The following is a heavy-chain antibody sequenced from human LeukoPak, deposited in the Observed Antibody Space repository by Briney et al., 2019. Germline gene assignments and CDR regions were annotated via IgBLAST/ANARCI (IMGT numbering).Heavy chain of an antibody. CDR2: IWYDGSNT. Sequence: PGGSLRLSCAASGFTFASYDMHWVRQAPGKGLEWVALIWYDGSNTYYADSVKGRFTISRDNSKNTLYLQMNSLRAEDTAVYYCAKDRFSYSSGSYYRGPSFDYWGQGTLVTVSS. CDR3: AKDRFSYSSGSYYRGPSFDY. V-gene: IGHV3-33*06. J-gene: IGHJ4*02. D-gene: IGHD3-10*01. CDR1: GFTFASYD.